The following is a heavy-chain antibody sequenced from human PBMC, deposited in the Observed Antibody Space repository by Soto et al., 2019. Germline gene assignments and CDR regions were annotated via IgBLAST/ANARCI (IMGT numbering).Heavy chain of an antibody. CDR3: ARAPLYYDSSGYYYGWFDP. V-gene: IGHV1-46*01. Sequence: GASVKVSCKASGYTFTSYYMHWVRQAPGQGLEWMGIINPSGGSTSYAQKFQGRVTMTRDTSTSTVYMELSSLRSEDTAVYYCARAPLYYDSSGYYYGWFDPWGQGTLVTVSS. J-gene: IGHJ5*02. CDR2: INPSGGST. CDR1: GYTFTSYY. D-gene: IGHD3-22*01.